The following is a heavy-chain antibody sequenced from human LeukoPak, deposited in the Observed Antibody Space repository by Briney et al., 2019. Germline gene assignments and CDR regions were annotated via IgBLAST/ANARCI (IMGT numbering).Heavy chain of an antibody. CDR2: MNPNSGNT. CDR1: GYTFTSYD. Sequence: ASVKVSCKASGYTFTSYDINWVRQATGQGLEWMGWMNPNSGNTGYAQKFQGRVTMTRSTSISTAYMELSSLRSEDTAVYYCAVGFGELSDYYYYGMDVWGQGTTVTVSS. CDR3: AVGFGELSDYYYYGMDV. D-gene: IGHD3-10*01. J-gene: IGHJ6*02. V-gene: IGHV1-8*01.